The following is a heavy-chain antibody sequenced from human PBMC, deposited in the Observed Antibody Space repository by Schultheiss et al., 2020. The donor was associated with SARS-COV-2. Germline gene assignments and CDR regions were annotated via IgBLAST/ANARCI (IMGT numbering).Heavy chain of an antibody. CDR1: GFTFSSYS. CDR2: ISSSSSTI. V-gene: IGHV3-48*01. J-gene: IGHJ3*02. D-gene: IGHD3-22*01. Sequence: GGSLRLSCAASGFTFSSYSMNWVRQAPGKGLEWVSSISSSSSTIYYADSVKGRFTISRDNAKNSLYLQMNSLRAEDTAVYYCAREVPGGYYDSSGYYADVTGAFDIWGQGTMVTVSS. CDR3: AREVPGGYYDSSGYYADVTGAFDI.